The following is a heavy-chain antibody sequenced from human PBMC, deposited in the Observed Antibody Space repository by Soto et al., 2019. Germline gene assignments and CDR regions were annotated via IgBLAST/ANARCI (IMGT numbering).Heavy chain of an antibody. CDR2: TYYRSKWYN. Sequence: SQTLSLTCAISGDSVSSNSAAWNWIRQSPSRGLEWLGRTYYRSKWYNDYAVSVKSRITINPDTSKNQFSLQLNSVTPEDTAVYYCARGHTAMEENYYYYYGMDVWGQGTTVTVSS. CDR3: ARGHTAMEENYYYYYGMDV. D-gene: IGHD5-18*01. CDR1: GDSVSSNSAA. J-gene: IGHJ6*02. V-gene: IGHV6-1*01.